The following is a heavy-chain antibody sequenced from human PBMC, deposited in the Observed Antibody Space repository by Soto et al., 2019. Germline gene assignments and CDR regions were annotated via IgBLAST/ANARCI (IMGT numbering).Heavy chain of an antibody. CDR3: AREVVPAATAPYYYYYYMDV. D-gene: IGHD2-2*01. V-gene: IGHV4-34*01. CDR2: INHSGST. J-gene: IGHJ6*03. Sequence: SETLSLTCAVYGGSFSGYYWSWIRQPPGKGLEWIGEINHSGSTNYNPSLKSRVTISVDTSKNQFSLKLSSVTAADTAVYYCAREVVPAATAPYYYYYYMDVWGKGTTVTVSS. CDR1: GGSFSGYY.